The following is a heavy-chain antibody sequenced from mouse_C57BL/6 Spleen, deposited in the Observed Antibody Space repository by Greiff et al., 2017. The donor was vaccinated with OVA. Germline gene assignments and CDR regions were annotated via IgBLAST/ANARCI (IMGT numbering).Heavy chain of an antibody. CDR2: IDPETGGT. J-gene: IGHJ2*01. CDR1: GYTFTDYE. D-gene: IGHD4-1*01. Sequence: QVHVKQSGAELVRPGASVTLSCKASGYTFTDYEMHWVKQTPVHGLEWLGAIDPETGGTAYNQKFKGKAILTADKSSSTAYMELRSLTSEDSAVYYCTNWDFDYWGQGTTLTVSS. V-gene: IGHV1-15*01. CDR3: TNWDFDY.